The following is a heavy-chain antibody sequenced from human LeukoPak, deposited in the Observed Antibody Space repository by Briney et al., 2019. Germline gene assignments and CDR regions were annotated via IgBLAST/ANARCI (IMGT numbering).Heavy chain of an antibody. V-gene: IGHV3-30*18. CDR3: AKGRPKNGASPFDS. Sequence: PWGSLRLSCAASGFTFSRYGMHWVRQAPGKGLDWVTLISYDGSKTYYADSVKGRFTISRDNSKNTLYLQMNSLRAEDTAVYFCAKGRPKNGASPFDSWGQGTLVTVSS. D-gene: IGHD3-10*01. J-gene: IGHJ4*02. CDR2: ISYDGSKT. CDR1: GFTFSRYG.